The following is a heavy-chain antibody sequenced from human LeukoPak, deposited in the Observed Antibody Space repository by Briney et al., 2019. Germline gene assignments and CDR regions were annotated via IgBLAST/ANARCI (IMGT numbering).Heavy chain of an antibody. V-gene: IGHV4-59*01. D-gene: IGHD3-16*02. Sequence: SETLSLTCTVSGGSISSYYWTWIRQPPGKGLEWIGYIYYSGSTSYNPSLKSRVTISVDTSKNQFSLKLSSVTAADTAVYYCARGDYVWGSNRLGWFDPWGQGTLVTVSS. CDR3: ARGDYVWGSNRLGWFDP. CDR2: IYYSGST. J-gene: IGHJ5*02. CDR1: GGSISSYY.